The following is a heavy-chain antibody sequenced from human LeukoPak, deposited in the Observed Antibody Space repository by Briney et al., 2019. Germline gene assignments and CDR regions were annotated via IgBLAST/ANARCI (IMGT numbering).Heavy chain of an antibody. Sequence: PGGSLRLSCAASGFTFSAYWMHWARQVPGKGLVWVSRINNDGTATFFADSVKGRFTISRDNAKNTLYLQMDSLRAEDTAVYYCAKDFRRVPAEAFDIWGQGTMVTVSS. D-gene: IGHD2-2*01. V-gene: IGHV3-74*01. CDR2: INNDGTAT. CDR1: GFTFSAYW. CDR3: AKDFRRVPAEAFDI. J-gene: IGHJ3*02.